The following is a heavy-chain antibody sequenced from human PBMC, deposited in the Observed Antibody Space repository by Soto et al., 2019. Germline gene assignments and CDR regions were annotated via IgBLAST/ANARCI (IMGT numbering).Heavy chain of an antibody. Sequence: QVQLVESGGGVVQPGRSLRLSCAASGFTFSSYGMHWVRQAPGKGLEWVAVIWYDGSNKYYADSVKGRFTISRDNSKNTLYLQINRLKAEDKPVYYCARVREYCSSTSCSAGTYAFDIWGQGPMVTVSS. J-gene: IGHJ3*02. CDR1: GFTFSSYG. CDR2: IWYDGSNK. D-gene: IGHD2-2*01. V-gene: IGHV3-33*01. CDR3: ARVREYCSSTSCSAGTYAFDI.